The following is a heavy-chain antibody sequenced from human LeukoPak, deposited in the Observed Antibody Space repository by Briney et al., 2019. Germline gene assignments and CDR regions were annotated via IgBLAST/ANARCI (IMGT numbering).Heavy chain of an antibody. J-gene: IGHJ4*02. CDR1: GFTFSSYS. CDR3: ASGFPHRDYYDSSGYYLFDY. D-gene: IGHD3-22*01. Sequence: PGGSLRLSCAASGFTFSSYSMNWVRQAPGKGLEWVSSISSSSSYIYYADSVKGRFTISRDNAKNSLYPQMNSLRAEDTAVYYCASGFPHRDYYDSSGYYLFDYWGQGTLVTVSS. V-gene: IGHV3-21*01. CDR2: ISSSSSYI.